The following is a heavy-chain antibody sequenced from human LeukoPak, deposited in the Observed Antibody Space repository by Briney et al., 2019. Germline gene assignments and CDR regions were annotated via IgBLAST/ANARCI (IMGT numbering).Heavy chain of an antibody. Sequence: SETLSLTCAVYGGSFSGYYWSWIRQPPGKGLEWIGEINHSGSTNYNPSLKSRVTISVDTSKNQFSLKLSSVTAADKAVYYCARQRRALYSYDSSGQFLFDYWGQGTLVTVSS. CDR2: INHSGST. CDR1: GGSFSGYY. J-gene: IGHJ4*02. D-gene: IGHD3-22*01. V-gene: IGHV4-34*01. CDR3: ARQRRALYSYDSSGQFLFDY.